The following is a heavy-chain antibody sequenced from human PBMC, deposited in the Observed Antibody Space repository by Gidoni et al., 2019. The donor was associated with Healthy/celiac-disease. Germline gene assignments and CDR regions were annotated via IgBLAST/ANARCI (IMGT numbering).Heavy chain of an antibody. CDR2: IRSKANSYAT. D-gene: IGHD3-10*01. CDR1: GFTFSGSA. J-gene: IGHJ4*02. Sequence: EVQLVESGGGLVQPGGSLKLSCAASGFTFSGSAMHWVRQASGKGLGWVGRIRSKANSYATAYAASVKGRFTISRDDSKNTAYLQMNSLKTEDTAVYYCTRLGYYGSGSYTDYWGQGTLVTVSS. V-gene: IGHV3-73*01. CDR3: TRLGYYGSGSYTDY.